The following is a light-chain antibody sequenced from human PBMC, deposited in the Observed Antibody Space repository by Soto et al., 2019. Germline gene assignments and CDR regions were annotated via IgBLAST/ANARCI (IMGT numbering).Light chain of an antibody. CDR3: LQPNSYPLT. Sequence: DVQLTQSPSLLSASVGDRVTITCRASQGISTHLAWYQQKPGKAPKLLIYAASTLFSGVPSRFSGSGSGTEFTLTITSLQPEDFATYYCLQPNSYPLTFGPGTKVDIK. CDR1: QGISTH. V-gene: IGKV1-9*01. J-gene: IGKJ3*01. CDR2: AAS.